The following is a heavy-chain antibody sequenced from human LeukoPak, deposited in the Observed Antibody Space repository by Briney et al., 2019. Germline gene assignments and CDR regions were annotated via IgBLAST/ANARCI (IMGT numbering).Heavy chain of an antibody. J-gene: IGHJ6*03. Sequence: PSETLSLTCTVSGDSISSYYWNWIRQPPGKGLEWKGLEWVGYIDYSGSTNYNPSLKSRVTISVDTSKNEFSLKLNSVTAADTAVYYCARAPHDFWSGYYGYYYYYYMDVWGKGTTVTVSS. D-gene: IGHD3-3*01. CDR2: IDYSGST. V-gene: IGHV4-59*01. CDR1: GDSISSYY. CDR3: ARAPHDFWSGYYGYYYYYYMDV.